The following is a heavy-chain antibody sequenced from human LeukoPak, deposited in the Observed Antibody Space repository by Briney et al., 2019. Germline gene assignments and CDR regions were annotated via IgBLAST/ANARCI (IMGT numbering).Heavy chain of an antibody. Sequence: ASVKVSCKASGYTFTSYDINWVRQATGQGLEWMGWMNPNSGNTGYAQKFQGRVTMTRNTSISTAYMELSSLRSEDTAVYYCARAYYDFWSGYPNWFDPWGQGTLVTVSS. CDR3: ARAYYDFWSGYPNWFDP. CDR2: MNPNSGNT. CDR1: GYTFTSYD. V-gene: IGHV1-8*01. D-gene: IGHD3-3*01. J-gene: IGHJ5*02.